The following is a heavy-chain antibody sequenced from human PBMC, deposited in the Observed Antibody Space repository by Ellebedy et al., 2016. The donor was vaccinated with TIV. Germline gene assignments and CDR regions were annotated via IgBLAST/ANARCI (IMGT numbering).Heavy chain of an antibody. D-gene: IGHD3-9*01. CDR2: INPSVGRT. V-gene: IGHV1-46*01. CDR3: ARDPHDIAIPSYFYGLDV. CDR1: GYSFTSYY. J-gene: IGHJ6*02. Sequence: AASVKVSCKASGYSFTSYYMHWVRQAPGQGLEWMGIINPSVGRTSYAQKFQGRVTMTRDTSTSTVYMELSSLRSDDTAVYYCARDPHDIAIPSYFYGLDVWGQGTTVTVSS.